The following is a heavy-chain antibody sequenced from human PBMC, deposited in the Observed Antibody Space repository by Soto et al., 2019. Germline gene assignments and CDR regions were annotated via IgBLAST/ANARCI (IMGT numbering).Heavy chain of an antibody. D-gene: IGHD2-2*01. CDR2: INPGNGDT. J-gene: IGHJ6*02. CDR1: GYSFTKYG. CDR3: ARTDCSSTSCYNYYYYGMDV. Sequence: VASVKVSCKTSGYSFTKYGLDWGRQAPGQRLEWMGWINPGNGDTKYSQKFQGRVTITRDTSATTAYMELSSLRSEDSAVFYCARTDCSSTSCYNYYYYGMDVWGQGTTVTVSS. V-gene: IGHV1-3*01.